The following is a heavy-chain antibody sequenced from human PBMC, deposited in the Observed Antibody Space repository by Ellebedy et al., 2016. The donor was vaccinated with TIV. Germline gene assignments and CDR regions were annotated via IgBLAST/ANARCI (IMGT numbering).Heavy chain of an antibody. D-gene: IGHD6-19*01. CDR3: ARESAVAGYDY. CDR1: GYTFTGYY. Sequence: AASVKVSCKASGYTFTGYYMHWVRQAPGQGLEWMGWINPNSGGTNYAQKFQGWVTMTRDTSISTAYMELSSLRSEDTAVYYCARESAVAGYDYWGQGTLVTVSS. CDR2: INPNSGGT. J-gene: IGHJ4*02. V-gene: IGHV1-2*04.